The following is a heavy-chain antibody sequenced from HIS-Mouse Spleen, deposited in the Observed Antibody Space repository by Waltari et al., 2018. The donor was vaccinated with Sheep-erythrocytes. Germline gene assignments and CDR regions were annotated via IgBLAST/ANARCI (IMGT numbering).Heavy chain of an antibody. V-gene: IGHV4-59*08. CDR2: IYYSGST. CDR3: ARFSRPRFWPVGATAFDI. J-gene: IGHJ3*02. D-gene: IGHD1-26*01. Sequence: WIRQPPGKGLEWIGYIYYSGSTNYNPPLKSRVTISVDTSKNQFSLKLSSVTAADTAVYYCARFSRPRFWPVGATAFDIWGQGTMVTVSS.